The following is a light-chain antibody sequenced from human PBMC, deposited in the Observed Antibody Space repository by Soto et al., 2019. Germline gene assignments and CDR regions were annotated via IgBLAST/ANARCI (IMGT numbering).Light chain of an antibody. V-gene: IGKV3-15*01. CDR1: QSVNSN. CDR2: GAS. CDR3: QQDNNWPT. Sequence: EIVMTQSPATLSVSPGERATLSCRASQSVNSNLAWYQQKPGQAPRLLIYGASTRATGVPARFSGRGSGTEFPLTVSSLQSEDVAVYFCQQDNNWPTFGQGTKVEIK. J-gene: IGKJ1*01.